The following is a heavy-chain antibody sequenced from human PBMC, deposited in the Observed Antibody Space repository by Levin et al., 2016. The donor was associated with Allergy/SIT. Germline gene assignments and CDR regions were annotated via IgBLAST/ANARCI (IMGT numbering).Heavy chain of an antibody. CDR2: INHSGST. V-gene: IGHV4-34*01. CDR3: ARGRVEQQLAGNYFDY. D-gene: IGHD6-13*01. J-gene: IGHJ4*02. Sequence: SQTLSLTCAVYGGSFSGYYWSWIRQPPGKGLEWIGEINHSGSTNYNPSLKSRVTISVDTSKNQFSLKLSSVTAADTAVYYCARGRVEQQLAGNYFDYWGQGTLVTVSS. CDR1: GGSFSGYY.